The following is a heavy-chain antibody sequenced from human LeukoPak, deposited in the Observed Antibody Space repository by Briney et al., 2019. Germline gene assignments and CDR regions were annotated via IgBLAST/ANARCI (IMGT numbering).Heavy chain of an antibody. J-gene: IGHJ3*02. Sequence: GGSLRLSCAASGFTFSSYWMSWVRQAPGKALEWVANIKQDGSEKYYVDSVKGRFTISRDNAKNSLYLQMNSLRAEDTAVYYCARDIGGNSGLGDAFDIWGQGTMVTVSS. CDR1: GFTFSSYW. D-gene: IGHD4-23*01. CDR3: ARDIGGNSGLGDAFDI. V-gene: IGHV3-7*01. CDR2: IKQDGSEK.